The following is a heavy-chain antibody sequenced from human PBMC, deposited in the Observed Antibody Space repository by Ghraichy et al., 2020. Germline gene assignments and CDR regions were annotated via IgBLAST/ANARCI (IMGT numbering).Heavy chain of an antibody. CDR3: ASDSDFDY. D-gene: IGHD3-10*01. Sequence: GESLNISCAASGFTFSSFEMNWVRQAPGKGLEWISYISNSGSAIYYADSVKGRFTTSRDNAKNSLYLQMNSLRAEDTAVYYCASDSDFDYWGQGTLVTVSS. CDR2: ISNSGSAI. CDR1: GFTFSSFE. J-gene: IGHJ4*02. V-gene: IGHV3-48*03.